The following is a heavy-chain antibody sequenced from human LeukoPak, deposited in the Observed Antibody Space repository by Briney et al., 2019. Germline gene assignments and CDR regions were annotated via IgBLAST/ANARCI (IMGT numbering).Heavy chain of an antibody. D-gene: IGHD3-10*02. CDR2: ISATGGAT. CDR3: AREPMSTGWFDP. CDR1: GFTFSNYA. J-gene: IGHJ5*02. Sequence: PGGSLRLSCAASGFTFSNYAMSWVRQAPGKGLEWVSAISATGGATYYADSVKGRFTMSRDNSMNTLYLQMNNLRAGDTALYYCAREPMSTGWFDPWGQGTLVTVSS. V-gene: IGHV3-23*01.